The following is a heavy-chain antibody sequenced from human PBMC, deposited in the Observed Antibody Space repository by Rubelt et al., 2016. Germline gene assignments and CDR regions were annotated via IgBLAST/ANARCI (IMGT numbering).Heavy chain of an antibody. D-gene: IGHD5/OR15-5a*01. CDR2: IYWADDQ. V-gene: IGHV2-5*02. CDR3: IRDVRFYYYLDV. CDR1: GFALSGPGVD. Sequence: QITLKESGPTLVKPTQTLTLTCTFSGFALSGPGVDVGWIRQPPGKALEWLALIYWADDQRYRPSLKDSLTITKDTSKNQVVLTLTNVDPVDTATYYCIRDVRFYYYLDVWGPGTTVTVSS. J-gene: IGHJ6*02.